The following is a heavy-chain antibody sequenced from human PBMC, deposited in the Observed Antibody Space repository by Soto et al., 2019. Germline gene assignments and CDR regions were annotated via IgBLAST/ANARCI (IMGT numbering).Heavy chain of an antibody. D-gene: IGHD2-21*02. V-gene: IGHV3-23*01. CDR2: ISGSGGST. Sequence: PGGSLILSCAASGFTFSSYAMSWVRQAPGKGLEWVSAISGSGGSTYYADSVKGRFTISRDNSKNTLYLQMNSLRAEDTAVYYCAKDPSLAYYGGDCPNWFDPWGQGTLVTVSS. J-gene: IGHJ5*02. CDR1: GFTFSSYA. CDR3: AKDPSLAYYGGDCPNWFDP.